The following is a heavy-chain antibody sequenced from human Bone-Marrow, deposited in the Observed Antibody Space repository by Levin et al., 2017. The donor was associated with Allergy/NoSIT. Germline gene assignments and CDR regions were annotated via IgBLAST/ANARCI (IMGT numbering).Heavy chain of an antibody. CDR2: ISASGGSA. Sequence: GESLKISCAASGFTFSSYAMSWVRQAPGKGLEWVSAISASGGSAFYADSVKGRFTISRDNSKNTLFLQMNSLRAEDTAVYYCARSPTLDYWGQGTLVTVSS. CDR1: GFTFSSYA. D-gene: IGHD2/OR15-2a*01. J-gene: IGHJ4*02. V-gene: IGHV3-23*01. CDR3: ARSPTLDY.